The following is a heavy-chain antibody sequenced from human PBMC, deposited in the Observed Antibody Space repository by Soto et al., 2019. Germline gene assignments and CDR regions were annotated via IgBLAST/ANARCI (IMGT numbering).Heavy chain of an antibody. J-gene: IGHJ4*02. Sequence: GGSLRLSCAASGFTFSSYAMHWVRQAPGKGLEWVAVISYDGSNKYYADSVKGQFTISRDNSKNTLYLQMNSLRAEDTAVYYCAREYSYGPYDYWGQGTLVTVSS. CDR1: GFTFSSYA. CDR2: ISYDGSNK. V-gene: IGHV3-30-3*01. CDR3: AREYSYGPYDY. D-gene: IGHD5-18*01.